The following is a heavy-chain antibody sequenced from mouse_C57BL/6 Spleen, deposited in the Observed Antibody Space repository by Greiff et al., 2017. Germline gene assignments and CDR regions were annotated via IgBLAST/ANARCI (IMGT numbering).Heavy chain of an antibody. V-gene: IGHV1-62-2*01. D-gene: IGHD1-1*01. CDR2: FYPGSGSI. Sequence: QVQLQQSGAELVKPGASVKLSCKASGYTFTEYTIHWVKQRSGQGLAWIGWFYPGSGSIKYNEKFKDKDTLTADKSSSTVYMELSRLTSEDSAVYFCARHEDSLLRGGLSGFAYWGQGTLVTVSA. CDR1: GYTFTEYT. CDR3: ARHEDSLLRGGLSGFAY. J-gene: IGHJ3*01.